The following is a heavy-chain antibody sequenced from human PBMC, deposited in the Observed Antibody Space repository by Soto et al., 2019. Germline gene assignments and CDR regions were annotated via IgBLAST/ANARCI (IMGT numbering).Heavy chain of an antibody. Sequence: MLGGSLRLSCAASGFTFSSYSIHWVRQAPGKGLEWVSSIGTRSDVYYADSVKGRFTISRDNAKNSMALQMNSLRAEDTGVYYCAREETAWPLAYGLDVWGQGTTVTVSS. CDR3: AREETAWPLAYGLDV. CDR2: IGTRSDV. CDR1: GFTFSSYS. V-gene: IGHV3-21*01. J-gene: IGHJ6*02. D-gene: IGHD2-21*02.